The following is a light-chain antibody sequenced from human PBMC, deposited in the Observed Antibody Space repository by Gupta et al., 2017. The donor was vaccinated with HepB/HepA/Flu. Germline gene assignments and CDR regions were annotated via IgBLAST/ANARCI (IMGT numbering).Light chain of an antibody. CDR2: ATS. J-gene: IGKJ4*01. CDR3: QQGGTSPLT. Sequence: EIVLTQSPGTLSLSPGERATLSCKTSQNISTDYLAWYQQKRGQAPRLLIYATSTRATSIPDRFRGSGSETNFTLTITRLEPEDFAVYICQQGGTSPLTFGGGTKVEIK. CDR1: QNISTDY. V-gene: IGKV3-20*01.